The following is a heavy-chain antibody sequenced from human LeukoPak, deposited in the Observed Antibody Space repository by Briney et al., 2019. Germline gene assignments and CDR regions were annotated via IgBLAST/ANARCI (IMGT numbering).Heavy chain of an antibody. V-gene: IGHV4-4*02. CDR2: IYHNGDV. D-gene: IGHD6-19*01. CDR1: GGSISTDNW. J-gene: IGHJ4*01. CDR3: AREVAAGSYRGFDY. Sequence: SETLSLTCAVSGGSISTDNWWPWIRQSPGKGLEWIAEIYHNGDVHYNPSLKGRVTMSVDTSKNQFSLKVNSVTAADTATYFCAREVAAGSYRGFDYWGQGTLVTVSS.